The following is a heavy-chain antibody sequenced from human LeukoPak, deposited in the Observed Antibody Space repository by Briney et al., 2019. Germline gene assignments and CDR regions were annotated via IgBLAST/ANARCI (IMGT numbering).Heavy chain of an antibody. J-gene: IGHJ4*02. CDR2: IRYDGNNK. V-gene: IGHV3-30*02. CDR1: GFSFSNYD. Sequence: GGSLRLSCAASGFSFSNYDMHWVRQAPGKGLEWVAVIRYDGNNKYSADSVKGRFTISRDNSKNTLFLQTNTLRAEDTAVYYCAKGGSLGFDYWGQGTLVTVSS. CDR3: AKGGSLGFDY. D-gene: IGHD7-27*01.